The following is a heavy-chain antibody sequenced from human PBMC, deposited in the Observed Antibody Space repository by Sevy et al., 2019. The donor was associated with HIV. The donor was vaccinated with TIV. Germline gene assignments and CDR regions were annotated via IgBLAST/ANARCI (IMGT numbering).Heavy chain of an antibody. V-gene: IGHV3-30-3*01. D-gene: IGHD6-6*01. J-gene: IGHJ4*02. CDR2: ISYDGSNK. CDR3: ARDRRSSSSTYFDY. Sequence: GGSLRLSCAASGFTFSSYAMHWVRQAPGKGLEWVAVISYDGSNKYYADSVKGRFTISRDNSKNTLYLQMYSLRAEDTAVYYCARDRRSSSSTYFDYWGQGTLVTVSS. CDR1: GFTFSSYA.